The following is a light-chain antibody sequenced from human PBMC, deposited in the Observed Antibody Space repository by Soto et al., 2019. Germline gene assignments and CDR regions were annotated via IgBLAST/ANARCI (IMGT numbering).Light chain of an antibody. Sequence: DIQMTQSPSSLSASVGDRVTITCQASQDITNYLNWYQQKPGRAPKFLIYDASNLETGVPSRFSGSGSGTDFTFTISSLQPEDIATYYCQQYDSLPLSFGPGTKVDI. CDR1: QDITNY. CDR3: QQYDSLPLS. CDR2: DAS. V-gene: IGKV1-33*01. J-gene: IGKJ3*01.